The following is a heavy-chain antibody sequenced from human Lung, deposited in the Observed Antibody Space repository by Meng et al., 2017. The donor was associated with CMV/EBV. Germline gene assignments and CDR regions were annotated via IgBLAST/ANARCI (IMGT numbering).Heavy chain of an antibody. CDR2: IIPILGRA. CDR1: GGTSSSYV. CDR3: ASSRVLSSSPSRPPTNGMGV. V-gene: IGHV1-69*10. Sequence: SVXVSXXASGGTSSSYVISWVRQAPGQGLEWMGGIIPILGRANYGQRFQARVTITADKSTSTAHMELSSLRSEDTAVYYCASSRVLSSSPSRPPTNGMGVWGQGXTVTVSS. J-gene: IGHJ6*02. D-gene: IGHD2-2*01.